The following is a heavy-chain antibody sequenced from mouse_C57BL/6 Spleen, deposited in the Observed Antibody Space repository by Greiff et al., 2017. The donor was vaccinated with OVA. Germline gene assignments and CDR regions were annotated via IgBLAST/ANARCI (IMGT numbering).Heavy chain of an antibody. CDR3: SHYYGSSSHWYFDV. J-gene: IGHJ1*03. CDR1: GYTFTSYW. CDR2: IHPNSGST. V-gene: IGHV1-64*01. D-gene: IGHD1-1*01. Sequence: QVQLQQPGAELVKPGASVKLSCTASGYTFTSYWMHWVKQRPGQGLEWIGMIHPNSGSTNYNEKFKSKATLAVDKSSSPTYMQLSSLTSEDSAVYYCSHYYGSSSHWYFDVWGTGTTVTVSS.